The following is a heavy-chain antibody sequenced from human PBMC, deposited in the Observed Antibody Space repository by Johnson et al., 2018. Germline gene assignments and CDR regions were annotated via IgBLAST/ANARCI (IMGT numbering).Heavy chain of an antibody. V-gene: IGHV4-34*01. CDR3: ARGGSKGSAWTI. CDR1: GGSFSGYY. CDR2: INPSGST. J-gene: IGHJ3*02. D-gene: IGHD3-10*01. Sequence: QVQLQQWGAGLLKXSETLSLXCAVYGGSFSGYYWSWIRQPPGKGLEWMGEINPSGSTNYNPSLKSRVAISVDTSKNHFSLKLSSVPAADTAVSYCARGGSKGSAWTIWGQGTLVTVSS.